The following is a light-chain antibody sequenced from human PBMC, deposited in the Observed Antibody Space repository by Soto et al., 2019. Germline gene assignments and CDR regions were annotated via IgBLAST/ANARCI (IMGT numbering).Light chain of an antibody. J-gene: IGLJ1*01. V-gene: IGLV1-47*02. CDR3: AAWDDNLNAYV. CDR2: LGD. CDR1: TSNIGTFY. Sequence: QSVLTQPPSASSAPGQTVTISCSGSTSNIGTFYVYWYQHLPGTAPKLLIYLGDQRASGVSDRFSGSKSGTSASLAINGLRSDDEAAYYCAAWDDNLNAYVFGSGTRSPS.